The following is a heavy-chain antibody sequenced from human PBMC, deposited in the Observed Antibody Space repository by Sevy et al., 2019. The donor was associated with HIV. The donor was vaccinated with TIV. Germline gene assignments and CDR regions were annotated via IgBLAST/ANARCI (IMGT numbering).Heavy chain of an antibody. V-gene: IGHV3-72*01. Sequence: GGSLRLSCAASGFTFSDHYMEWVRQAPGKGLEWVGRIRNRADSYTTEYAASGKGRFTISSDDSKNSLYLLMNSLKTEDTAVYYCATHAGIAAAGRVFDYWGQGTLVTVSS. CDR1: GFTFSDHY. CDR2: IRNRADSYTT. D-gene: IGHD6-13*01. J-gene: IGHJ4*02. CDR3: ATHAGIAAAGRVFDY.